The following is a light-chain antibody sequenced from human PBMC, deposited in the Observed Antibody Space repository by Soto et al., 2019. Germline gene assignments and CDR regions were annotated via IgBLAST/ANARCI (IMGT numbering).Light chain of an antibody. Sequence: QSVLTQPPSASGTPGQRVSVSCSGSSSNIGNNYVFWYQHLPGTAPKLLIYRNDQRPSGVSARFSGSKSGTSASLAISGLRYEDEDEYDCAAWDDSLSGSYVFGPGTKVTVL. CDR1: SSNIGNNY. V-gene: IGLV1-47*01. J-gene: IGLJ1*01. CDR2: RND. CDR3: AAWDDSLSGSYV.